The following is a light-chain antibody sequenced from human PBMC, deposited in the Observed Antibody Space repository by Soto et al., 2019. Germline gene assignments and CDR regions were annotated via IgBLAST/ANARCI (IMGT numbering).Light chain of an antibody. V-gene: IGKV3D-15*01. CDR2: DAS. CDR1: QSISNN. Sequence: IVLTQSPATLSVSPGERATLSCRASQSISNNLAWYQQKPGQAPRLLILDASTRAPGIPGRFSGSGSGTEFTLTISSLQSEDSAVYYCQQDARWPLTFGGGTEVEI. CDR3: QQDARWPLT. J-gene: IGKJ4*01.